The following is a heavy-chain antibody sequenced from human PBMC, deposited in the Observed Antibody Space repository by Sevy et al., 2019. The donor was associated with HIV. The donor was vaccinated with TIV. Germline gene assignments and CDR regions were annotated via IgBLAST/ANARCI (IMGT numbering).Heavy chain of an antibody. D-gene: IGHD3-10*01. CDR1: GYTFTSYD. J-gene: IGHJ6*02. CDR3: ARGGSGAIYYGMDV. CDR2: MNPNSGNT. Sequence: ASVKVSCKASGYTFTSYDINWVRQATGQGLEWMGWMNPNSGNTGYAQKFQGRVTITRNTSISTAYMELSSLRSEDTAVYYGARGGSGAIYYGMDVWGQGTTVTVSS. V-gene: IGHV1-8*03.